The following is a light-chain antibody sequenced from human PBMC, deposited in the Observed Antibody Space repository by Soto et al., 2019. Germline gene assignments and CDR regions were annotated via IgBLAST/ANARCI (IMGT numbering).Light chain of an antibody. CDR2: DVT. CDR1: SSDIGGYNS. J-gene: IGLJ3*02. CDR3: QSYDSRLSGSEV. V-gene: IGLV2-8*01. Sequence: QSVLTQSPSASGSPGQSVTISCTGTSSDIGGYNSVSWYQQHPGKAPKVMIYDVTKRPSGVPDRFSGSKSGNTASLTVSALQAEDEADYYCQSYDSRLSGSEVFGGGTKLTVL.